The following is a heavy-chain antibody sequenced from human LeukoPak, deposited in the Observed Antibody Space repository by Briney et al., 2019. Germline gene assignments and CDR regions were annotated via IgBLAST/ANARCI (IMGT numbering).Heavy chain of an antibody. V-gene: IGHV4-38-2*02. J-gene: IGHJ4*02. CDR3: ARVIKTTLYYFDY. CDR1: GYSISSGYY. D-gene: IGHD4-11*01. CDR2: IHHSGST. Sequence: SETLSLTCIVSGYSISSGYYWGWIRQPPGKGLEWIGNIHHSGSTYYNPSLKSRVTISVDTSKNQFSLKLSSVTAADTAVYYCARVIKTTLYYFDYWGQGTLVTVSS.